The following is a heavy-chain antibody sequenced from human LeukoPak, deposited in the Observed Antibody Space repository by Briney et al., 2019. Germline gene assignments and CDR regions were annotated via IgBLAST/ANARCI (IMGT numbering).Heavy chain of an antibody. Sequence: GASVKVSCKASGGTFSSYAISWVRQAPGQGLEWMGGIIPIFGTANYAQKFQGRVTMTRDMSTSTVYMELSSLRSEDTAVYYCARDGTYGANSREFDPWGQGTLVTVSS. CDR3: ARDGTYGANSREFDP. CDR1: GGTFSSYA. CDR2: IIPIFGTA. V-gene: IGHV1-69*05. J-gene: IGHJ5*02. D-gene: IGHD4-23*01.